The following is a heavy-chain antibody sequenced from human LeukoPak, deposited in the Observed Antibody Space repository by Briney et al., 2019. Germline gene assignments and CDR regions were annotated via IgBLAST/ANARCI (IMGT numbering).Heavy chain of an antibody. CDR2: ISSSSTI. V-gene: IGHV3-48*04. CDR3: ASLPPTVYRGQDY. J-gene: IGHJ4*02. Sequence: PGGSLRLSCAASGFTFSSYSMNWVRQAPGKGLEWVSYISSSSTIYYADSVKGRFTISRDNAKNSLYLQRNSLRAEDTAVYYCASLPPTVYRGQDYWGQGTLVTVSS. D-gene: IGHD2-8*01. CDR1: GFTFSSYS.